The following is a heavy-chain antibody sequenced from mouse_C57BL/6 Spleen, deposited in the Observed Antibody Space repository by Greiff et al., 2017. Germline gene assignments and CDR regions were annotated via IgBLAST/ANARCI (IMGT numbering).Heavy chain of an antibody. J-gene: IGHJ2*01. CDR1: GYTFTSYW. CDR3: ARGYYYGSSYEDVDY. Sequence: VQLQQSGAELVKPGASVKLSCKASGYTFTSYWMHWVKQRPGQGLEWIGMIHPNSGSTNYNEKFKSKATLTVDKSSSTAYMQLSSLTSEDSAVYYCARGYYYGSSYEDVDYWGQGTTLTVSS. D-gene: IGHD1-1*01. V-gene: IGHV1-64*01. CDR2: IHPNSGST.